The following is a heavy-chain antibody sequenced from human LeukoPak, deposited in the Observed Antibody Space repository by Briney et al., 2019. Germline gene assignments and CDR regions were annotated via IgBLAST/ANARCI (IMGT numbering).Heavy chain of an antibody. D-gene: IGHD2-2*03. V-gene: IGHV3-23*01. CDR1: GFNFIRHD. J-gene: IGHJ3*02. Sequence: PGGSLRLSCAASGFNFIRHDMSWVRQTPGKGLEWVSGISGDHAGRLGATYYADSVQGRFTISRDNSKSALYLQMHSLRAEDTAMYFCAKGGYFSFDMWGQGTKVIVSS. CDR2: ISGDHAGRLGAT. CDR3: AKGGYFSFDM.